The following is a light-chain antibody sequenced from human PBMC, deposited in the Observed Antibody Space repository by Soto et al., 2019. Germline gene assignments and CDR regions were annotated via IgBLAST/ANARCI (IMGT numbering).Light chain of an antibody. V-gene: IGLV1-40*01. Sequence: QSVLTQPPSVSGAPGQRINLSCTGSSSNIGAGYDVHWYRQLPGTAPKLLIYGDNNRPSGVPDRFSGSKSGSSASLAITGLQDEDEAAYYCQSYGSSLSRVFGTGTKLTVL. CDR3: QSYGSSLSRV. CDR2: GDN. CDR1: SSNIGAGYD. J-gene: IGLJ1*01.